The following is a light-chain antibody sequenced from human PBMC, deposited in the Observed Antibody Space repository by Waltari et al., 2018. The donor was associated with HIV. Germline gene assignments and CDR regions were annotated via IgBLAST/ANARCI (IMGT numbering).Light chain of an antibody. J-gene: IGLJ2*01. CDR1: SSNIGANY. CDR3: AAWGDSLSNVV. CDR2: RNN. V-gene: IGLV1-47*01. Sequence: QSVLTQPPSASGTPGQRVTISCYGSSSNIGANYVYWYQQLPGTAPKLLIYRNNQRPSGVPDRFSGSKSGTSASLAISGLRSEDEANYYCAAWGDSLSNVVFGGGTKLTVL.